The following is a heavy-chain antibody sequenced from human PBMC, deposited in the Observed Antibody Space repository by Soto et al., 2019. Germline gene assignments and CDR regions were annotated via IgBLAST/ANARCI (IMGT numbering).Heavy chain of an antibody. J-gene: IGHJ4*02. V-gene: IGHV1-46*01. CDR1: GYPFTDYF. CDR2: VSLYHHST. D-gene: IGHD2-21*02. CDR3: ARELYSCGGDCPYYMDY. Sequence: ASVKVSCKTSGYPFTDYFIHWVRQAPGQGLEWMGIVSLYHHSTSYAQKFQGRLTVTADTSTTTVYMDLSSLTSEDSAVYWCARELYSCGGDCPYYMDYWGQGTLVTVSS.